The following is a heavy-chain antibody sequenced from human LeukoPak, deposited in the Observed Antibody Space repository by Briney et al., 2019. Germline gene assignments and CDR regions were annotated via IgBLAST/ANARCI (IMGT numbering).Heavy chain of an antibody. CDR3: ARDLKLLWFGETRVFDY. D-gene: IGHD3-10*01. V-gene: IGHV3-21*01. J-gene: IGHJ4*02. CDR2: ISSSSCI. Sequence: SGGSLRLSCAASGFTFSSYSMNWVRQAPGKGLEWVSSISSSSCIYYADSVKGRFTISRDNAKNSLYLQMNSLRAEDTAVYYCARDLKLLWFGETRVFDYWGQGTLVTVSS. CDR1: GFTFSSYS.